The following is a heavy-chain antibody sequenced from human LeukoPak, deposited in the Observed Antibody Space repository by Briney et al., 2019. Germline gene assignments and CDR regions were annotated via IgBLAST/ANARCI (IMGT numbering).Heavy chain of an antibody. CDR3: ARDSGYCSSTGCYVHYFDY. D-gene: IGHD2-2*01. V-gene: IGHV3-21*01. CDR1: GFTFNSYS. J-gene: IGHJ4*02. CDR2: ISSSSGYI. Sequence: GGSLRLSCAASGFTFNSYSMNWVRQTPGKGLEWVSSISSSSGYINYADSVKGRFTVSRDNAKNSLYLQMNSLRAEDTAVYYCARDSGYCSSTGCYVHYFDYWGQGTLVTVSS.